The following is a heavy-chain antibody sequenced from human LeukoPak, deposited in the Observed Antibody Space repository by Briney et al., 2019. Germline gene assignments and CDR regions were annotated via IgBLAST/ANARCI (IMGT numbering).Heavy chain of an antibody. J-gene: IGHJ4*02. CDR1: GFSFDAYA. Sequence: PGGSLRLSCAASGFSFDAYAMHWVRQAPGKGLEWLSIISWNSGYKGYADSVTGRFTISRDNAKNSVYLQMNSLRAEDTAFYYCAKVRGTYSSGYFSDYWGQGALVTVSS. CDR2: ISWNSGYK. V-gene: IGHV3-9*01. D-gene: IGHD5-18*01. CDR3: AKVRGTYSSGYFSDY.